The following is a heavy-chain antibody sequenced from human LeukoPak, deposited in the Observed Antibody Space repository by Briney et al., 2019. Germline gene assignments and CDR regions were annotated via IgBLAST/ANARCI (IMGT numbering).Heavy chain of an antibody. CDR3: AIDPNWETHN. D-gene: IGHD7-27*01. Sequence: GGSLRLSCAASGFTFDSSAMSWVRQAPGKGLEWVSTITDTGDSTHYADSVRGRFTISRDNSKNTLYLQMTNLRVDDTALYYCAIDPNWETHNWGQGVLVTVSS. CDR1: GFTFDSSA. V-gene: IGHV3-23*01. CDR2: ITDTGDST. J-gene: IGHJ4*02.